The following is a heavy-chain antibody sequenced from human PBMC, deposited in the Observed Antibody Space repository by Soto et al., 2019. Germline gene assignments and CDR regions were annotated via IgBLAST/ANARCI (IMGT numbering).Heavy chain of an antibody. D-gene: IGHD2-15*01. Sequence: QVQLVESGGGLVKPGGSLRLSCAASGFIVSDYYMSWIRQAPGKGLEWVSYISSSGSIYYADAVKGRFTISRDNAKNSPYLQMNSLRADDTAVYYCARDGPVVLAVDSWDQGTLVTISP. CDR2: ISSSGSI. CDR3: ARDGPVVLAVDS. J-gene: IGHJ4*02. CDR1: GFIVSDYY. V-gene: IGHV3-11*01.